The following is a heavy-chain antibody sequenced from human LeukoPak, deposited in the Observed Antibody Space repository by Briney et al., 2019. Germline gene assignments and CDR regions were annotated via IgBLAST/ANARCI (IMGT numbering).Heavy chain of an antibody. CDR3: AKDFDGDYPYYFDY. Sequence: GGSLRLSCAASGFTFSDYYMSWIRQAPGKGLEWVAVISYDGSNKYYADSVKGRFTIFRDNSKNTLYLQMNSLRAEDTAVYYCAKDFDGDYPYYFDYWGQGTLVTVSS. J-gene: IGHJ4*02. D-gene: IGHD4-17*01. CDR2: ISYDGSNK. CDR1: GFTFSDYY. V-gene: IGHV3-30*18.